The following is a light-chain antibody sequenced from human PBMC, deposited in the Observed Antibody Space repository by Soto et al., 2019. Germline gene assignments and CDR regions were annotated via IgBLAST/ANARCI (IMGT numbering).Light chain of an antibody. J-gene: IGKJ4*01. CDR3: QQYGVTPPNT. Sequence: EIVFTQSPGTLSLSPGERATLSCRASQIVSSTYLAWFQQKAGQAPRLLIYGASTRATGIPDRFSGSGSGTDFTLTISGLEPEDFALYYCQQYGVTPPNTFGGGTKVDI. CDR1: QIVSSTY. CDR2: GAS. V-gene: IGKV3-20*01.